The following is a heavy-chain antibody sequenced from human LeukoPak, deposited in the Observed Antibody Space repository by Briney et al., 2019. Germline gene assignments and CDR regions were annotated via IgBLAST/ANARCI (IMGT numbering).Heavy chain of an antibody. V-gene: IGHV3-11*01. J-gene: IGHJ6*02. CDR3: ARGRSSSPIYYYGMDV. Sequence: GGSLRLSCAASGFTFSDYYMSWIRQAPGKGLEWVSYISSSGTTIYYADSVKGQFTISRDNAKNSLYLQMNSLRAEDTAVYYCARGRSSSPIYYYGMDVWGQGTTVTVSS. CDR2: ISSSGTTI. D-gene: IGHD6-13*01. CDR1: GFTFSDYY.